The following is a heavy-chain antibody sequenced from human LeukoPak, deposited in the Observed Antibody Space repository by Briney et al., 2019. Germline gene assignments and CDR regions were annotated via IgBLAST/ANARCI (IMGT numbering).Heavy chain of an antibody. Sequence: SETLSLTCTVSGGSVTSGGFYWGWLRQPPGKGPEWIATVYYTGSTYYNPSLKSRLTISINTSKNQFSLSLTSVTATDTAVYYCARHSGSGSLSRPFDPWGQGTLVTVSS. CDR2: VYYTGST. CDR1: GGSVTSGGFY. V-gene: IGHV4-39*01. D-gene: IGHD3-10*01. J-gene: IGHJ5*02. CDR3: ARHSGSGSLSRPFDP.